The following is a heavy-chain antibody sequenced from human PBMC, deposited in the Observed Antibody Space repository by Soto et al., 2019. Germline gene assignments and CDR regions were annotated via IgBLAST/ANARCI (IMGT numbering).Heavy chain of an antibody. V-gene: IGHV1-46*01. CDR1: GYTFTSYD. Sequence: ASVKVSCKASGYTFTSYDIHWMRQAPGQGLEWMGLINPSGGSTTYAQKFQGRVTMTRDTSTSTVYMDLSGLRSEDSAVYYCARSPYSSGYYYAIDYWGQGTQVTVSS. CDR2: INPSGGST. CDR3: ARSPYSSGYYYAIDY. J-gene: IGHJ4*02. D-gene: IGHD3-22*01.